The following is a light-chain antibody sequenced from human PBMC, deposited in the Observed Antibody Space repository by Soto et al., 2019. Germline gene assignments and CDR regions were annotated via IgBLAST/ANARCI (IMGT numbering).Light chain of an antibody. Sequence: QSVLTQPASVSGSPGQSITISCTGTSSDVGGYNYVSWYQQHPGKAPELVIYDVSNRPSGVSNRFSGSKSGNTASLTISGLQAEDEADYYSTSYTSSSTYVFVTGTKDTDL. J-gene: IGLJ1*01. V-gene: IGLV2-14*01. CDR3: TSYTSSSTYV. CDR2: DVS. CDR1: SSDVGGYNY.